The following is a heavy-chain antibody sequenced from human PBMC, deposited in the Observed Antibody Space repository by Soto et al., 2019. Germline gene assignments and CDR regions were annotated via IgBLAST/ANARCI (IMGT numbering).Heavy chain of an antibody. Sequence: QLQLQESGPGLVKPSETLSLTCTVSGGSIISSSYYWGWIRQPPGKGLEWIGSIYYSGSTYYNTSLKSRVTKSVDTSENQFSVKLSSVTAADTAVYYCARLWSGERPPDYWGQGTLVTVSS. CDR2: IYYSGST. V-gene: IGHV4-39*01. J-gene: IGHJ4*02. CDR3: ARLWSGERPPDY. CDR1: GGSIISSSYY. D-gene: IGHD3-10*01.